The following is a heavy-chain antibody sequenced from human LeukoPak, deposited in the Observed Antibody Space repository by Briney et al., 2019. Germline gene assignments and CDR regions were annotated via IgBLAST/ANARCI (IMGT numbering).Heavy chain of an antibody. CDR3: ARVSVGAGPFFDY. Sequence: SETLSLTCAVYGGSFSGYYWSWIRQPPGKGLEWIEEINHSGSTNYNPSLKSRVTISVDTSKNQFSLKLSSVTAADTAVYYCARVSVGAGPFFDYWGQGTLVTVSS. CDR1: GGSFSGYY. D-gene: IGHD1-26*01. CDR2: INHSGST. V-gene: IGHV4-34*01. J-gene: IGHJ4*02.